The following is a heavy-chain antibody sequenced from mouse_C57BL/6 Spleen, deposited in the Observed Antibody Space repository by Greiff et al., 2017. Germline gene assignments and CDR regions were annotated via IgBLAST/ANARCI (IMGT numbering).Heavy chain of an antibody. CDR1: GYSITSGYY. J-gene: IGHJ2*01. CDR2: ISYDGSN. D-gene: IGHD1-1*01. V-gene: IGHV3-6*01. CDR3: ARDYYYGSPFDY. Sequence: EVQLVESGPGLVKPSQSLSLTCSVTGYSITSGYYWNWIRQFPGNKLEWMGYISYDGSNNYNPSLKNRISITRDTSKNQFFLKLNSVTTEDTATYYCARDYYYGSPFDYWGQGTTLTVSS.